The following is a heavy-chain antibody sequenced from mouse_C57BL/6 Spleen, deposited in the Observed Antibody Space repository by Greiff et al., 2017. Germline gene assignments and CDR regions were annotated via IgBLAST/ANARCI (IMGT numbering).Heavy chain of an antibody. V-gene: IGHV1-15*01. Sequence: VQLQESGAELVRPGASVTLSCKASGYTFTDYEMHWVKQTPVHGLEWIGAIDPETGGTAYNQKFKGKAILTADKSSSTAYMELRSLTSEDSAVYYCTNYGGYYFDYWGQGTTLTVSS. CDR2: IDPETGGT. CDR1: GYTFTDYE. D-gene: IGHD1-1*02. J-gene: IGHJ2*01. CDR3: TNYGGYYFDY.